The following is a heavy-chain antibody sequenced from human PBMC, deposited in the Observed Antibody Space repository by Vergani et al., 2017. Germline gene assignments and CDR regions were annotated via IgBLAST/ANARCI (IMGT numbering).Heavy chain of an antibody. CDR1: GGTFSSYA. CDR3: ASRDITIFGVVIIRRYYYYGMDV. D-gene: IGHD3-3*01. Sequence: QVQLVQSGAEVKKPGSSVKVSCKASGGTFSSYAISWVRQAPGQGLEWMGGIIPIFGTANYAQKFQGRVTITADESTSTAYMELSSLISEDTAVYYCASRDITIFGVVIIRRYYYYGMDVWGQGTTVTVSS. V-gene: IGHV1-69*01. CDR2: IIPIFGTA. J-gene: IGHJ6*02.